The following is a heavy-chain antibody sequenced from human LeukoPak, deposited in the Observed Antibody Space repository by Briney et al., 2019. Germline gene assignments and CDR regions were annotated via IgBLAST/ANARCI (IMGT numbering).Heavy chain of an antibody. CDR3: ATSIPGYYYDSSGPFDY. Sequence: PGGSLRLSCAASGFTFSSYAMSWVRQAPGKGLEWVSAISGSGGSTYYADSVKGRFTISRDNSKNTLYLQMNSLRAEDTAVYYCATSIPGYYYDSSGPFDYWGQGTLVTVSS. D-gene: IGHD3-22*01. CDR2: ISGSGGST. J-gene: IGHJ4*02. V-gene: IGHV3-23*01. CDR1: GFTFSSYA.